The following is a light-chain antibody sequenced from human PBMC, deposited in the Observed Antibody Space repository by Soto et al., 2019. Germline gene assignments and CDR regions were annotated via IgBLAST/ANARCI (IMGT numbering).Light chain of an antibody. CDR2: DTS. Sequence: ETVMTQSPGTLSVSLGERATLSCRASQSVSIHLAWYQQKPGQAPRLLIYDTSTRATGIPARFSGSGSGTEFTLTISSLQSEDFAVYYCQQYNNWPPSITFGQGTRLEIK. J-gene: IGKJ5*01. V-gene: IGKV3-15*01. CDR1: QSVSIH. CDR3: QQYNNWPPSIT.